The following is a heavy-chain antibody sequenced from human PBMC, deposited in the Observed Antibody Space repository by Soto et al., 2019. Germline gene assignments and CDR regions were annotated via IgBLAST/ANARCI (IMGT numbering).Heavy chain of an antibody. V-gene: IGHV1-18*01. D-gene: IGHD3-10*02. Sequence: ASVKVSCKASGYTFTSYGISWVRQAPGQGLEWMGWISAYNGNTNYAQKLQGRVTMTEDTSTDTAYMELSSLRSEDTAVYYCATVFGEPTHNYYGMDVWG. CDR2: ISAYNGNT. CDR1: GYTFTSYG. J-gene: IGHJ6*02. CDR3: ATVFGEPTHNYYGMDV.